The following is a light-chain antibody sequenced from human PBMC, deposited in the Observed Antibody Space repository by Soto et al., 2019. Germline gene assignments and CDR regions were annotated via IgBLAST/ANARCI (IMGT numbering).Light chain of an antibody. CDR1: QSVLYRSNNKNY. J-gene: IGKJ4*01. CDR2: WAS. V-gene: IGKV4-1*01. CDR3: QQYFTTPVT. Sequence: DIVMTQSPDSLAVSLGERATINCKSSQSVLYRSNNKNYLAWYRQKPGQPPKLLVYWASARQSGVPDRFSGSGSGADFTVTLSSLQAEDVAVYYCQQYFTTPVTFGGGNKVEI.